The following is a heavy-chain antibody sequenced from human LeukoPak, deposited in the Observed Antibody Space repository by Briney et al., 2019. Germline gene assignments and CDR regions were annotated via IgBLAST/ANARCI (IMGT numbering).Heavy chain of an antibody. Sequence: SETLSLTCTVSGYSISSGYYWGWIRQPPGKGLEWIGSIYHSGSTYYNPSLKSRVTMSVDTSKNQFSLKLSSVTAADTAVYYCARLIYYGSGSFDYWGQGTLVTVSS. CDR3: ARLIYYGSGSFDY. V-gene: IGHV4-38-2*02. CDR1: GYSISSGYY. J-gene: IGHJ4*02. CDR2: IYHSGST. D-gene: IGHD3-10*01.